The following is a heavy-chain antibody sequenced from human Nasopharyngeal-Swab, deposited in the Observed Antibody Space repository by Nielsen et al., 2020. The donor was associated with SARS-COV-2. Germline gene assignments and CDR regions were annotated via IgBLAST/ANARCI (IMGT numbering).Heavy chain of an antibody. D-gene: IGHD5-24*01. CDR3: ARVRYNYGDTYYFEF. Sequence: GGSLRLSCKGSGYTFTTYWVGWVRQMPGKGPEWMGIINPDDSDTRYSPSFEGQVTISADKSTSTAYLQWSSLKASDTAMYYCARVRYNYGDTYYFEFWGQGTLVTVSS. V-gene: IGHV5-51*01. CDR1: GYTFTTYW. J-gene: IGHJ4*02. CDR2: INPDDSDT.